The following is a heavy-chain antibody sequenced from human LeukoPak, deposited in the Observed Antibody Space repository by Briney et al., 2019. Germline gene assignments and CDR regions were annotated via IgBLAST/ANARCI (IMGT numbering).Heavy chain of an antibody. CDR1: GYTFTSYG. CDR2: MSAYNGNT. D-gene: IGHD3-10*01. V-gene: IGHV1-18*01. CDR3: ARAQHYYGSGSSLYYFDY. Sequence: VSVKVSCKASGYTFTSYGISWVRQAPGQGLEWMGWMSAYNGNTNYAQKLQGRVTMTTDTSTSTAYMELRSLRSDDTAVYYCARAQHYYGSGSSLYYFDYWGQGTLVTVSS. J-gene: IGHJ4*02.